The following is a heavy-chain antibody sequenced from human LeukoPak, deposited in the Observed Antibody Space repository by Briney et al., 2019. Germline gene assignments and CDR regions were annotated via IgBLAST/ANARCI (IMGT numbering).Heavy chain of an antibody. CDR1: GFTFDDYA. CDR2: ISWNSGSI. CDR3: AKDKLGATNGFYYFDY. Sequence: GGSLRLSCAASGFTFDDYAMHWVRQAPGKGLEWVSGISWNSGSIGYADSVKGRFTISRDNAKNSLYLQMNSLRAEDTALYYCAKDKLGATNGFYYFDYWGQGTLVTVSS. D-gene: IGHD2-8*01. J-gene: IGHJ4*02. V-gene: IGHV3-9*01.